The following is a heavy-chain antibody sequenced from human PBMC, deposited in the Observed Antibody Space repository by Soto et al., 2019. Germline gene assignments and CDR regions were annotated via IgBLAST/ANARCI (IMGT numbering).Heavy chain of an antibody. V-gene: IGHV1-69*02. CDR1: GGTFSSYT. Sequence: SVKVSCKASGGTFSSYTISWVRQAPGQGLEWMGRIIPILGIANYAQKFQGRVTITADKSTSTAYMELSSLRSEDTAVYYCASLFDGWTEGYSGYQRGYWFDPWGQGTLVTVSS. CDR3: ASLFDGWTEGYSGYQRGYWFDP. D-gene: IGHD5-12*01. J-gene: IGHJ5*02. CDR2: IIPILGIA.